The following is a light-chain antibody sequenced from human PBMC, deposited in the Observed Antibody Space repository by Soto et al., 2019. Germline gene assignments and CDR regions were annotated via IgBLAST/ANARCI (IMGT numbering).Light chain of an antibody. J-gene: IGLJ3*02. Sequence: QSALTQPASVSGSPGQSITISCTGTSSDVGGYNYVSWYRHHPGKAPKLIIYDVSHRPSGVSNRFSGSKSGNTASLAISGLQAEDEAHYYCTSYTTSSTVVFGGGTKLTVL. V-gene: IGLV2-14*03. CDR1: SSDVGGYNY. CDR3: TSYTTSSTVV. CDR2: DVS.